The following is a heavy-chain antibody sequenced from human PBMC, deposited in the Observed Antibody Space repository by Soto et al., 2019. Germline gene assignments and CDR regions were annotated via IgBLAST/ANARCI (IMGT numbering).Heavy chain of an antibody. CDR1: GYTFTGYY. D-gene: IGHD6-13*01. V-gene: IGHV1-2*02. CDR3: ARSWIAAAGTDY. Sequence: ASVKVSCKASGYTFTGYYMHWVRQAPGQGLEWMGWINPNSGGTNYAQKFQGRVTMTSDTSISTAYMELSRLRSDDTAVYYCARSWIAAAGTDYWGQGTLVTVSS. J-gene: IGHJ4*02. CDR2: INPNSGGT.